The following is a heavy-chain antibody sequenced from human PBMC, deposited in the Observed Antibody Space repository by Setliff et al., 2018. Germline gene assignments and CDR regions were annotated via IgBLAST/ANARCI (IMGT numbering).Heavy chain of an antibody. CDR1: GGSISDNGYF. Sequence: SETLSLTCTVPGGSISDNGYFWGWVRQPPGKGLEWIGSIYFGGNTYFNPSFKSRVTMSIDTSNSQFSLKLSSVTAADTAIYYCARDASASDGRNAFDIWGQGTMVTVSS. CDR2: IYFGGNT. J-gene: IGHJ3*02. CDR3: ARDASASDGRNAFDI. V-gene: IGHV4-39*07. D-gene: IGHD1-26*01.